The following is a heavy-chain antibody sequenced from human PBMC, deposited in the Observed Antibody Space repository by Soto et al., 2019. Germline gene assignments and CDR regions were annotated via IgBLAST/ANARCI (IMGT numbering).Heavy chain of an antibody. CDR1: GFTFSSYV. CDR2: ISGSGGST. V-gene: IGHV3-23*01. Sequence: GGSLRLSCAASGFTFSSYVMRWVRQAAGKGLEWVSSISGSGGSTYYADSVKGRFSISRDNSKNTLYLQMNSLRVEDTATYYCARAYHYYMDVWGKGTTVTVSS. J-gene: IGHJ6*03. CDR3: ARAYHYYMDV.